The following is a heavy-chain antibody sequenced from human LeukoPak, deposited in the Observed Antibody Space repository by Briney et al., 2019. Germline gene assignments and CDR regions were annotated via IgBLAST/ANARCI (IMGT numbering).Heavy chain of an antibody. CDR3: AKRCFGNYYFDY. Sequence: GGSLRLSCAASGFTFSNYAVSWVRQAPGEGLEWVSAISDSGDRAYYGDSVKGRFTISRDNSKNTLYLQMSSLRVEDTAVYYCAKRCFGNYYFDYWGQGILVTVSS. D-gene: IGHD3-16*01. V-gene: IGHV3-23*01. J-gene: IGHJ4*02. CDR2: ISDSGDRA. CDR1: GFTFSNYA.